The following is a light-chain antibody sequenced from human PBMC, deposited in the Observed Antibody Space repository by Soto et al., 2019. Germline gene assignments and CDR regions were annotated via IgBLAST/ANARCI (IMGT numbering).Light chain of an antibody. CDR3: AAWDDSLNGVV. Sequence: QSVLTQPPSASGTPGQRVTISCSGSSSNIGSNTVHWYQQLPGTAPKLLIYSNNQRPSGVPDRFSGSKSGTSASLAISGLQSDDEADYYCAAWDDSLNGVVFGGGTKLTVL. J-gene: IGLJ2*01. CDR1: SSNIGSNT. CDR2: SNN. V-gene: IGLV1-44*01.